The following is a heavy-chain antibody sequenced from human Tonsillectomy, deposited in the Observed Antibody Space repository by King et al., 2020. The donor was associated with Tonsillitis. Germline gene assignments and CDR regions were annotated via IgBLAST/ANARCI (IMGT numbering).Heavy chain of an antibody. Sequence: VQLVESGGGLVQPGGSLRLSCAASGFSFSSYVMDWVRQAPGKGLEWVGNIKQDGSDKYSLDSVKGRFTISIDNAKSSLYLQINSLRAEDSAVYYCGRGNHFGSGGVIDYWGQGTLVTVSS. J-gene: IGHJ4*02. V-gene: IGHV3-7*02. D-gene: IGHD3-10*01. CDR3: GRGNHFGSGGVIDY. CDR2: IKQDGSDK. CDR1: GFSFSSYV.